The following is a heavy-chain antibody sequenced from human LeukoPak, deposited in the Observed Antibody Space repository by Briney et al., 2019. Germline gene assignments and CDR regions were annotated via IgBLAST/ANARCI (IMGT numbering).Heavy chain of an antibody. V-gene: IGHV1-2*02. Sequence: ASVKVSCKASGYTFTGYYMHWVRQAPGQGLEWMGWINPNGGGTNYAQKFQGRVTMTRDTSISTAYMELSRLRSDDTAVYYCARDHYDILTGYGSPDYWGQGTLVTVSS. D-gene: IGHD3-9*01. CDR1: GYTFTGYY. CDR3: ARDHYDILTGYGSPDY. CDR2: INPNGGGT. J-gene: IGHJ4*02.